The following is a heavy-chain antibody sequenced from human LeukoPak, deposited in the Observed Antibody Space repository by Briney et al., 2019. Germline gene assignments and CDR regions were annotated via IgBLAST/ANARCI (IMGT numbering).Heavy chain of an antibody. V-gene: IGHV7-4-1*02. CDR3: ARGKGSGWYGHGGYYYYYMDV. D-gene: IGHD6-19*01. Sequence: ASVKVSCKASGYTFTSYAMNWVRQAPGQGLEWMGWINTNTGNPTYAQGFTGRFVFSLDTSASTAYLQISSLKAEDTAVYYCARGKGSGWYGHGGYYYYYMDVWGKGTTVTISS. CDR2: INTNTGNP. CDR1: GYTFTSYA. J-gene: IGHJ6*03.